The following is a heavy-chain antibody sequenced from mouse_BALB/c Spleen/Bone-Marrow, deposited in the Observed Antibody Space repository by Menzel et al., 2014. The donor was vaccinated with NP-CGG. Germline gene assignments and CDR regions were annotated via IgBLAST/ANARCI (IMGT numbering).Heavy chain of an antibody. V-gene: IGHV1-26*01. Sequence: EVKLQESGPDLVKPGASVKMSCKASGYTFTDYYMKWVKQSHGKRLEWIGDINPNNGNTFYNQKFKGKASLTVDKSSTTAYMQLNSLTSEDSAVYYCARSRAMDYWGQGTSVTVSS. CDR3: ARSRAMDY. CDR2: INPNNGNT. J-gene: IGHJ4*01. CDR1: GYTFTDYY.